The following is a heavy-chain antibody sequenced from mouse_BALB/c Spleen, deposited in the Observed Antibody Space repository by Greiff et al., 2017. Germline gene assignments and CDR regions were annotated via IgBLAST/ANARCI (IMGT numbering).Heavy chain of an antibody. V-gene: IGHV3-8*02. CDR3: ARAGTRAYYFDY. J-gene: IGHJ2*01. CDR2: ISYSGST. Sequence: VQLKQSGPSLVKPSQTLSLTCSVTGDSITSGYWNWIRKFPGNKLEYMGYISYSGSTYYNPSLKSRISITRDTSKNQYYLQLNSVTTEDTATYYCARAGTRAYYFDYWGQGTTLTVSS. CDR1: GDSITSGY. D-gene: IGHD3-1*01.